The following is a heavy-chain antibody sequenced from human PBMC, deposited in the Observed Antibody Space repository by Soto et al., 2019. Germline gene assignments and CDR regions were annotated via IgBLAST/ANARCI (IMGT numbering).Heavy chain of an antibody. V-gene: IGHV3-7*05. D-gene: IGHD6-25*01. J-gene: IGHJ3*02. CDR2: IKGEGSAK. Sequence: GGSLRLSWAASGFTFGNYWMTWVRQAPGKGLEWVGNIKGEGSAKFYLDSVRGRFTVSRDNAENSLFLQMNILSAEDTALYYCARDVSPGSSGCYLDAFDIWGQGTMVTVSS. CDR3: ARDVSPGSSGCYLDAFDI. CDR1: GFTFGNYW.